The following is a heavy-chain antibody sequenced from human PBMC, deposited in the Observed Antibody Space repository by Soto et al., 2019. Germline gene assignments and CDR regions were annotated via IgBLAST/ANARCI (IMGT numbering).Heavy chain of an antibody. J-gene: IGHJ4*02. CDR2: MNPNSGNT. D-gene: IGHD4-17*01. V-gene: IGHV1-8*01. CDR3: TRWEYGDFARFDY. Sequence: QVQLVQSGAEVKKSGASVKVSCKASGYTFTSHDINWVRQATGQGLEWMGWMNPNSGNTGYAQKFKGRLTMTRNTSISTAYMELSSLRSEDTAVYYCTRWEYGDFARFDYWGLGTLVTVSS. CDR1: GYTFTSHD.